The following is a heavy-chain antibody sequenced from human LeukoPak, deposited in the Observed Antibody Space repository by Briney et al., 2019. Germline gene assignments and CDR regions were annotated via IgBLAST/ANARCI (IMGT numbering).Heavy chain of an antibody. V-gene: IGHV3-30-3*01. CDR1: GFTFSSYA. J-gene: IGHJ3*02. CDR2: ISYDGSNK. CDR3: ARERQGAPWELLSDAFDI. D-gene: IGHD1-26*01. Sequence: PSETLSLSCAASGFTFSSYAMHWVRQAPGKGLEWVAVISYDGSNKYYADSVKGRFTISRDNSKNTLYLQMNSLRAEDTAVYYCARERQGAPWELLSDAFDIWGQGTMVTVSS.